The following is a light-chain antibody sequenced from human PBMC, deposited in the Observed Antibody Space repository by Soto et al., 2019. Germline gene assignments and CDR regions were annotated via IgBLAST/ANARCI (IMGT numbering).Light chain of an antibody. V-gene: IGLV1-44*01. CDR3: ATWDDSLNAVV. Sequence: QSVLTQPPSASETPGQRVTISCSGGNSNIGGDTVNWYQKLPGTAPKLLIYNNDQRPSGVPDRFSGSKSGTSASLAISGLQSEDEAHYYCATWDDSLNAVVFGGGTKL. J-gene: IGLJ2*01. CDR1: NSNIGGDT. CDR2: NND.